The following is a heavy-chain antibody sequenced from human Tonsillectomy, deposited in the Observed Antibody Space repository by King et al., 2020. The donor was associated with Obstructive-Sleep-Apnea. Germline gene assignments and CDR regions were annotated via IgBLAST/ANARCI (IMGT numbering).Heavy chain of an antibody. Sequence: VQLQQWGPGLLKPSETLSLTCAVYGESFSGCYWTWIRQPPGKGLEWIGEINHSGSTIYSPSLKSRVTISVDTSKNQFSLNLSSVTAADTAMYYCARLRARQGINAFDYWGQGTLVTVSS. CDR1: GESFSGCY. J-gene: IGHJ4*02. V-gene: IGHV4-34*01. CDR2: INHSGST. CDR3: ARLRARQGINAFDY.